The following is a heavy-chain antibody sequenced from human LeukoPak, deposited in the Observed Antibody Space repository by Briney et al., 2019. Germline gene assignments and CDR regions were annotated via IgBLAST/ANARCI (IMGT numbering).Heavy chain of an antibody. CDR1: GFTFSIYA. CDR3: AKMRGIVITFGGVIFDS. J-gene: IGHJ4*02. CDR2: MSAGGTST. D-gene: IGHD3-16*01. V-gene: IGHV3-23*01. Sequence: PGGSLRLSCAASGFTFSIYAMSWVRQAPGKGLEWVSAMSAGGTSTYYADSVKGRFTISRDNSKNTLYLHMNSLRAEDTAVYYCAKMRGIVITFGGVIFDSWGQGTLATVSS.